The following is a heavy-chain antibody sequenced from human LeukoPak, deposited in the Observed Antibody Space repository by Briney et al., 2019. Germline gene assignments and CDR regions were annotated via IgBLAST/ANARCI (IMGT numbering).Heavy chain of an antibody. D-gene: IGHD3-22*01. CDR1: GYTFSEYS. Sequence: GGSLRLSYAASGYTFSEYSMNCARQAPGKGLEWVSAISGSGGSTYYADSVKGRFTISRDNSKNTMYVQMNSLRADDTPVYYCAKHPTYYYDSSGYGVGAFDIWGQGTMVTVSS. J-gene: IGHJ3*02. V-gene: IGHV3-23*01. CDR3: AKHPTYYYDSSGYGVGAFDI. CDR2: ISGSGGST.